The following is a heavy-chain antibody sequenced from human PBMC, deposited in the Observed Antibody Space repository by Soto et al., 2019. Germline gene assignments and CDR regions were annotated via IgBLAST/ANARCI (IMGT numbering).Heavy chain of an antibody. V-gene: IGHV4-30-4*01. Sequence: SETLSLTCTVSGGSISSGNYYWTWIRQPPGKGLEWIGYIFYSGSTSYNPSLKSRVTIAVDTSKNQFSLKLSSVTAADTAVYYCARTAGNVYQLLFSYWAQATLVTVYS. J-gene: IGHJ4*02. CDR1: GGSISSGNYY. CDR3: ARTAGNVYQLLFSY. D-gene: IGHD2-2*01. CDR2: IFYSGST.